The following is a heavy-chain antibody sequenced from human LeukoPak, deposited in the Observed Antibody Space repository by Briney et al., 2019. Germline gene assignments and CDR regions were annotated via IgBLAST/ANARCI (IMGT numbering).Heavy chain of an antibody. V-gene: IGHV1-18*04. CDR3: ARGRNYDILTGYSNWFDP. CDR2: ISAYNGNT. Sequence: VASVKVSCKASGYTFTSYGISWVRQAPGQGLEWMGWISAYNGNTNYAQKLQGRVTMTTDTSTSTASMELRSLRSDDTAVYYCARGRNYDILTGYSNWFDPRGQGTLVTVSS. J-gene: IGHJ5*02. D-gene: IGHD3-9*01. CDR1: GYTFTSYG.